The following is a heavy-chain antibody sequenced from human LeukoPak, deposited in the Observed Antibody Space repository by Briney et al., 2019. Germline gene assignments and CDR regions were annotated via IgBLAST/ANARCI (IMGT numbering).Heavy chain of an antibody. Sequence: SETLSLTCTVSGGSISSSSYYWGWIRQPPGKGLEWIGSIYYSGSTYYNPSLKSRVTISVDTSKNQFSLKLSSVTAADTAVYYCARATGATVYDAFDIWGQGTMVTVSS. CDR2: IYYSGST. CDR3: ARATGATVYDAFDI. V-gene: IGHV4-39*07. D-gene: IGHD1-26*01. CDR1: GGSISSSSYY. J-gene: IGHJ3*02.